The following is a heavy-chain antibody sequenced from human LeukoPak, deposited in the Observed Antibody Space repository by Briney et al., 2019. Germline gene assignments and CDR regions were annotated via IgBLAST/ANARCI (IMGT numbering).Heavy chain of an antibody. J-gene: IGHJ3*02. V-gene: IGHV3-21*01. CDR1: GFTFSSYS. CDR2: ISSSSSYI. CDR3: ARVIWSGYYDLGAFDI. Sequence: PGGSLRLSCAASGFTFSSYSMNWVRQAPGKGLEWVSSISSSSSYIYYADSVKGRFTISRDNAKNSLYLQMNSLRAEDTAVYYCARVIWSGYYDLGAFDIWGQGTMVTVSS. D-gene: IGHD3-3*01.